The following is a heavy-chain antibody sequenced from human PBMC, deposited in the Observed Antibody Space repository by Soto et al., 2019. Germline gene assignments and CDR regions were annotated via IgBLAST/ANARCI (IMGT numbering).Heavy chain of an antibody. J-gene: IGHJ6*03. Sequence: SETLSLTCAVYGVSFSGYYWIWIRQPPGKGLEWIGEINHSGSTNYNPSLKSRVTISVDTSKNQFSLKLSPVTAADTAVYYCARVGGYYYYYYMDVWGKGTTVTVSS. CDR1: GVSFSGYY. CDR2: INHSGST. CDR3: ARVGGYYYYYYMDV. D-gene: IGHD3-10*01. V-gene: IGHV4-34*01.